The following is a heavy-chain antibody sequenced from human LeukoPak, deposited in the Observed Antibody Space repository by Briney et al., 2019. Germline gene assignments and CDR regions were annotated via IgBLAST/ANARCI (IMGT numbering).Heavy chain of an antibody. CDR2: INPSGGST. J-gene: IGHJ4*02. Sequence: ASVKVSCKASGYTFTSYYMHWVRQAPGQGLEWMGIINPSGGSTSYAQKFQGRVTMTRDTSTSTVYMELSSLRSEDTAVYYCARDPQNYYDSSGQGDYWGQGTLVTVSS. V-gene: IGHV1-46*01. CDR3: ARDPQNYYDSSGQGDY. D-gene: IGHD3-22*01. CDR1: GYTFTSYY.